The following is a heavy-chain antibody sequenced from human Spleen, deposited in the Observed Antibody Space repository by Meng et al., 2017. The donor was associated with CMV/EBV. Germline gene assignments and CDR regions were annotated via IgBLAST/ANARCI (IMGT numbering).Heavy chain of an antibody. CDR3: ARIVVGANDFDY. J-gene: IGHJ4*02. V-gene: IGHV1-2*02. CDR1: GYTFTTYD. Sequence: ASVKVSCKASGYTFTTYDINWVRQATGQGLEWMGWINPNSGGTNYAQKFQGRVTMTRDTSISTAYMELSRLRSDDTAVYYCARIVVGANDFDYWGQGTLVTVSS. D-gene: IGHD1-26*01. CDR2: INPNSGGT.